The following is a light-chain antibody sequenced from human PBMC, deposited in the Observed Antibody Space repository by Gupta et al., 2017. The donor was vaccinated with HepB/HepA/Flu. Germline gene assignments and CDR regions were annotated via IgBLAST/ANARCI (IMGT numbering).Light chain of an antibody. Sequence: DIVLTQSRPPVSFSPGESATLSCSASQSVSSYLAWYQQKAGQAPRLLSCDASNRASGIPARFSGRCAGTFFILTVSSLDPEDVAVYCCQQRSNCPFSFGQGTKLEIK. CDR2: DAS. CDR3: QQRSNCPFS. CDR1: QSVSSY. J-gene: IGKJ2*03. V-gene: IGKV3-11*01.